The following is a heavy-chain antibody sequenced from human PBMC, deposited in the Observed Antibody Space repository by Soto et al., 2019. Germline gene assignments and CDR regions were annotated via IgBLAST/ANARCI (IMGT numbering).Heavy chain of an antibody. CDR2: ISGSGGST. Sequence: GGSLRLSCAASGFSFSTYAMSWVRQAPGKGLEWVSAISGSGGSTYYADSVKGRFTISRENSKGRLYLQMNSLRSDETAVYYCAKGVNYYDSSGYYSYYYNGMDVWGQGTTVTVSS. J-gene: IGHJ6*02. CDR3: AKGVNYYDSSGYYSYYYNGMDV. D-gene: IGHD3-22*01. CDR1: GFSFSTYA. V-gene: IGHV3-23*01.